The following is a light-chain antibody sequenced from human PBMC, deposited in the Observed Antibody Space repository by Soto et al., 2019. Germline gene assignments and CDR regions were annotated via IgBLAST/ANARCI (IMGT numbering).Light chain of an antibody. CDR3: QQRSNWPAIT. J-gene: IGKJ5*01. CDR1: QSVSSS. V-gene: IGKV3-11*01. CDR2: DAS. Sequence: EIVLTQSPATLSLSPGERATLSCRASQSVSSSLAWYQKKPCQAPRLLIYDASNRATGIPARFSGSGSGTDFTLTISSLEPEDFAVYYCQQRSNWPAITFGQGTRLEIK.